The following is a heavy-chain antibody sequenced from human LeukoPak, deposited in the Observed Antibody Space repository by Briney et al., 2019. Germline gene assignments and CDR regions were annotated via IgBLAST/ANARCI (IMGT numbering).Heavy chain of an antibody. V-gene: IGHV3-30*02. D-gene: IGHD6-13*01. CDR1: GFTFSSYG. J-gene: IGHJ5*02. CDR2: IRYDGSNK. CDR3: AREGAAAGTVLWFDP. Sequence: GGSLRLSCAASGFTFSSYGMHWVRRAPGKGLEWVAFIRYDGSNKYYADSVKGRFAISRDNSKNTLYLQMNSLRAEDTAVYYCAREGAAAGTVLWFDPWGQGTLVTVSS.